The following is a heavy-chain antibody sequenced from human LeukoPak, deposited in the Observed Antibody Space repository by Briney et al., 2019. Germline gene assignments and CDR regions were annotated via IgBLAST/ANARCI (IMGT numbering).Heavy chain of an antibody. CDR3: AREPGIAAAGTDPDY. J-gene: IGHJ4*02. CDR2: ISSSSSYI. CDR1: GFTFSSYS. Sequence: PGGSLRLSCAASGFTFSSYSMNWVRQAPGKGLEWVSSISSSSSYIYYADSVKGRFTISRDNAKNSLYLQMNSLRAEVTAVYYCAREPGIAAAGTDPDYWGQGTLVTVSS. D-gene: IGHD6-13*01. V-gene: IGHV3-21*01.